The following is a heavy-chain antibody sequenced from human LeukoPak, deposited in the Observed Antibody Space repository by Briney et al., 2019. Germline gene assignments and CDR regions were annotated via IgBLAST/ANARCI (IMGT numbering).Heavy chain of an antibody. D-gene: IGHD6-19*01. V-gene: IGHV1-2*06. CDR2: INPNSGGT. CDR3: ARGARLIAVAKYYFDY. CDR1: GYTFTSYD. J-gene: IGHJ4*02. Sequence: ASVKVSCKASGYTFTSYDINWVRQATGQGLEWMGRINPNSGGTNYAQKFQGRVTMTRDTSISTAYMELSRLRSDDTAVYYCARGARLIAVAKYYFDYWGQGTLVTVSS.